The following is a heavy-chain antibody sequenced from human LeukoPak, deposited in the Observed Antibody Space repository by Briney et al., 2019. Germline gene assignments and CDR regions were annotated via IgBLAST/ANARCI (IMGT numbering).Heavy chain of an antibody. CDR1: GGSISSYY. CDR2: IYYSGNT. CDR3: ARVGSGCFDY. D-gene: IGHD6-19*01. Sequence: SSGTLSLTCTVSGGSISSYYWSWIRQPPGKGLEWIGYIYYSGNTNDNPSLKSRVTISIDTSKNQFSLKMSSVTAADTAVYYCARVGSGCFDYWGQGTLVTVSS. V-gene: IGHV4-59*01. J-gene: IGHJ4*02.